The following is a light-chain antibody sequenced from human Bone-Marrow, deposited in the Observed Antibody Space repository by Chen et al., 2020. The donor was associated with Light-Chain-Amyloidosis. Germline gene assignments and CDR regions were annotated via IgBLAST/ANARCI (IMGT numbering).Light chain of an antibody. CDR2: CAS. V-gene: IGKV4-1*01. J-gene: IGKJ2*04. Sequence: DIVMTQSPDSLAVSLGERATINCKSSQSVLYSSNNKNYLAWYQQKPGQPPRLLIYCASTRESGVPDRVSGSGSGTDFTLTISSLQAEDVAVYYCQQYYSTPCSFGHGTKLEIK. CDR3: QQYYSTPCS. CDR1: QSVLYSSNNKNY.